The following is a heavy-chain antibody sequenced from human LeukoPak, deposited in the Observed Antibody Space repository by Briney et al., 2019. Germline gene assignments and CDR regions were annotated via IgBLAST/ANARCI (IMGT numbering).Heavy chain of an antibody. D-gene: IGHD2-21*02. Sequence: SETLSLTCTVSGGSISSYYWSWVRQHPGKGLEWIGYIYYSGSTNYNPSLKSRVTISVDTSKNQFSLKLSSVTAADTAVYYCARAEDCGGDCYSYWFDPWGQGTLVTVSS. V-gene: IGHV4-59*01. CDR1: GGSISSYY. CDR2: IYYSGST. J-gene: IGHJ5*02. CDR3: ARAEDCGGDCYSYWFDP.